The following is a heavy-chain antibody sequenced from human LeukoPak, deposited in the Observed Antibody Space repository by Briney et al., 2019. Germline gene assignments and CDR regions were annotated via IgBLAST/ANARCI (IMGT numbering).Heavy chain of an antibody. D-gene: IGHD6-13*01. Sequence: GESLKISCKGSGYRFTSYWIAWVRQLPGKGLEWMGIIYPEDSDTRYSPSLQGQVTISADKSISTAYVQWSSLKASGTAMYYCARLPSIAAAGPTFDYWGQGTLVTVSS. V-gene: IGHV5-51*01. J-gene: IGHJ4*02. CDR1: GYRFTSYW. CDR2: IYPEDSDT. CDR3: ARLPSIAAAGPTFDY.